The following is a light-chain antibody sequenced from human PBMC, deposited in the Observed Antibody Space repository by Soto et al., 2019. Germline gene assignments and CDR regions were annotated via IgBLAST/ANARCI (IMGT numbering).Light chain of an antibody. CDR2: DNN. J-gene: IGLJ2*01. V-gene: IGLV1-51*01. Sequence: QSVLTQPPSVSAAPGQKVTISCSGTSPTFGNNYVSWYQQLPGTAPKLLIYDNNKRPSGIPDRFSGSKSGTSATLGITGLQTGDEADYYCGTWDSSLSAVVFGGGTKLTVL. CDR3: GTWDSSLSAVV. CDR1: SPTFGNNY.